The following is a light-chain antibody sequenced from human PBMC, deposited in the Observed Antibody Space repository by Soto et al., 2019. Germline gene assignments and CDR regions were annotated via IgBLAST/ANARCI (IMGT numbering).Light chain of an antibody. V-gene: IGKV1-39*01. Sequence: DIQMTQSPSSLSASVGGRVTITCRARQSIRRYLNWYQQKPGKAPKDLIYEASSLQSGVPSRFSGSGSGTDFTLTITSLQSEDFAVYYCQQYNNWPGTFGQGTKVEIK. J-gene: IGKJ1*01. CDR3: QQYNNWPGT. CDR1: QSIRRY. CDR2: EAS.